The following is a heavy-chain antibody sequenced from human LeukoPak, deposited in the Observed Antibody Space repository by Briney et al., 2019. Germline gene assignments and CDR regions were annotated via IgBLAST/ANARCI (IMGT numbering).Heavy chain of an antibody. V-gene: IGHV3-23*01. Sequence: GGSLRLSCAASGFTFSSYAMSWVRQAPGKGLEWVSALSGSGGSTYYADSVKGRFTISRDNSKNTLYLQMNSLRAEDTAVYYCAKDLDKAAAGNEPYYFDYWGQGTLVTVSS. CDR1: GFTFSSYA. J-gene: IGHJ4*02. D-gene: IGHD6-13*01. CDR2: LSGSGGST. CDR3: AKDLDKAAAGNEPYYFDY.